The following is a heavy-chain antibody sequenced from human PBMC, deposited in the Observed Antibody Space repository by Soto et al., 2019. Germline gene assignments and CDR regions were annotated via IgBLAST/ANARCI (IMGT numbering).Heavy chain of an antibody. Sequence: GGSLRLSCAASGFTFSSYGMHWVRQAPGKGLEWVAVISYDGSNKYYADSVEGRFTISRDNSKNTLYLQMNSLRAEDTAVYYCAKGSWQQLVLDYFDYWGQGTLVTVSS. CDR1: GFTFSSYG. CDR3: AKGSWQQLVLDYFDY. CDR2: ISYDGSNK. D-gene: IGHD6-13*01. V-gene: IGHV3-30*18. J-gene: IGHJ4*02.